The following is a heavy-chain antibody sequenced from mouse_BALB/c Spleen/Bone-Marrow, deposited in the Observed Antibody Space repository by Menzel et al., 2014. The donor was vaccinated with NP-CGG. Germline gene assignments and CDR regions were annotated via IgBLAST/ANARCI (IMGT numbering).Heavy chain of an antibody. CDR2: ISYSGST. V-gene: IGHV3-2*02. Sequence: EVQLQQSGPGLVKPSQSLSLTCTVTGYSITRDYAWNWIRQFPGNKLEWMGYISYSGSTSYNPSLKSRISITRDTSKNQFFLQLNSVTTEDTATYYCARNGYYYYFDYWGQGTTLTVSS. J-gene: IGHJ2*01. CDR3: ARNGYYYYFDY. D-gene: IGHD2-3*01. CDR1: GYSITRDYA.